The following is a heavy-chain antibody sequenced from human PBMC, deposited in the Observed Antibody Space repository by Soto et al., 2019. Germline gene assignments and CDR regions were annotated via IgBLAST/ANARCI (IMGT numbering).Heavy chain of an antibody. CDR2: VSGSGDTM. J-gene: IGHJ4*02. CDR1: GFTFNDYA. Sequence: GGSLRLSCAASGFTFNDYAMSWVRQAPGRGLEWVSSVSGSGDTMYYAESVKGRFTISRDNSKNTVSLQMNSLRAEDTAVYYCAKDREIAGSTFDYCGQGTLVTV. CDR3: AKDREIAGSTFDY. D-gene: IGHD3-22*01. V-gene: IGHV3-23*01.